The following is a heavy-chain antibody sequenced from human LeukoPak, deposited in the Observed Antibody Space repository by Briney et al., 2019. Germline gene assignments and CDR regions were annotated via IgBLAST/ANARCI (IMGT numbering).Heavy chain of an antibody. CDR3: ARNPEYPDDYYGMDV. Sequence: GESLRISCKGSGYSFTSYWISWVRQMPGKGLEWMGRIDPSDSYTNYSPSFQGHVTISADKSISTAYLQWSSLKASDTAMYYCARNPEYPDDYYGMDVWGKGTTVTVSS. CDR1: GYSFTSYW. D-gene: IGHD2/OR15-2a*01. V-gene: IGHV5-10-1*01. CDR2: IDPSDSYT. J-gene: IGHJ6*04.